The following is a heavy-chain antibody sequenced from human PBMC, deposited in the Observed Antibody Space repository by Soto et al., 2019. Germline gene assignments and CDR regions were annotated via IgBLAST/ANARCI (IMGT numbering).Heavy chain of an antibody. D-gene: IGHD2-8*01. J-gene: IGHJ4*02. CDR3: ARPPFPGCINAICYPLDF. CDR2: INPSGDST. CDR1: GYTFTHYY. Sequence: QVQLVQSGAEVKNPGASVKVSCKASGYTFTHYYIHWVRQAPGQGLEWMGMINPSGDSTSYAQKLQGRLTITTDTSKNTVYMELSSLRSEDTAVYYCARPPFPGCINAICYPLDFWGQGALVTVSS. V-gene: IGHV1-46*04.